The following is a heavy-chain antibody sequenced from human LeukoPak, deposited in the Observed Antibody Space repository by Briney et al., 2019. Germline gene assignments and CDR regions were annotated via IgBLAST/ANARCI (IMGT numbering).Heavy chain of an antibody. CDR2: ISAYNGNT. J-gene: IGHJ4*02. CDR3: ARQTYDFWSGYYTGPFDY. V-gene: IGHV1-18*01. CDR1: GYTFTSYG. D-gene: IGHD3-3*01. Sequence: ASVKVSCKASGYTFTSYGISWVRQAPGQGLEWMGWISAYNGNTNYAQKLQGRVTMTTDTSTSTAYTELRSLRSDDTAVYYCARQTYDFWSGYYTGPFDYWGQGTLVTVSS.